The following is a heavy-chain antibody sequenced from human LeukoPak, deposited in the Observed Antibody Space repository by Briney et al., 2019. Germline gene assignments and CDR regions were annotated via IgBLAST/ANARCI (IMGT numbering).Heavy chain of an antibody. CDR2: ISGSSSYI. V-gene: IGHV3-21*01. J-gene: IGHJ4*02. CDR3: ARAATVGTTMPGKHFDC. Sequence: GGSLRLSCAASGFTFSSYNMNWVRQAPGKGLEWVSSISGSSSYIYYADSAKGRFSISRDNAKNSLYLQMNSLRAEDTAVYYCARAATVGTTMPGKHFDCWGQGTLVTVSS. D-gene: IGHD1-26*01. CDR1: GFTFSSYN.